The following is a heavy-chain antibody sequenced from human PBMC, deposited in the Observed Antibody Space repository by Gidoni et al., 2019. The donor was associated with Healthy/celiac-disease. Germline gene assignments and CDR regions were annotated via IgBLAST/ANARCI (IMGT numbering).Heavy chain of an antibody. CDR2: INHSGST. J-gene: IGHJ5*02. Sequence: QVQLQQWGAGLLKPSETLSLTCAVYGGSVSGYYWRWIRQPPGKGLEWIGEINHSGSTNYNPSLKSRVTISVDTSKNQFSLKLTSVTAADTAVYYCARGLQYSSSWYNWFDPWGQGTLVTVSS. V-gene: IGHV4-34*01. CDR3: ARGLQYSSSWYNWFDP. CDR1: GGSVSGYY. D-gene: IGHD6-13*01.